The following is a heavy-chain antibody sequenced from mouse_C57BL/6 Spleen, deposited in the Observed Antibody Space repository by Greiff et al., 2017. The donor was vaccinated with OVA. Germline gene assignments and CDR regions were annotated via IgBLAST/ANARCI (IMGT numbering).Heavy chain of an antibody. CDR2: INPNNGGT. V-gene: IGHV1-26*01. CDR3: ARDNGAPFDY. J-gene: IGHJ2*01. Sequence: EVQLQQSGPELVKPGASVKISCKASGYTFTDYYMNWVKQSHGKSLEWIGDINPNNGGTSYNQKFKGKATLTVDKSSSTAYMELRSLTSEDSAVYYCARDNGAPFDYWGQGTTLTVSS. D-gene: IGHD3-1*01. CDR1: GYTFTDYY.